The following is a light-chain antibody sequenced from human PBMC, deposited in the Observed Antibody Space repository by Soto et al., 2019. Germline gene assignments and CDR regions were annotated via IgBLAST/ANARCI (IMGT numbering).Light chain of an antibody. V-gene: IGKV1-39*01. Sequence: DFQVPQYPSSLSVTIGYRDTITCRESQSISSYLNWYQQKPGKAPKLVIYAASSVQSGVQSRFSGSGSGTDFTITISSLQPEDFATYYCHQSYSTLTFGQGTRLEIK. CDR1: QSISSY. CDR3: HQSYSTLT. CDR2: AAS. J-gene: IGKJ5*01.